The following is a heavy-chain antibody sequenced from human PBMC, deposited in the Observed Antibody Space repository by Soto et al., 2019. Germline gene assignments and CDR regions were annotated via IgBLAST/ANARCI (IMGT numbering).Heavy chain of an antibody. CDR2: ISSSGSTI. D-gene: IGHD5-18*01. Sequence: LRLSCAASGFTFSSYEMNWVRQAPGKGLEWVSYISSSGSTIYYADSVKGRFTISRDNAKNSLYLQMNSLRAEDTAVYYCARDWGDTAMTIDYWGQGTLVTVSS. J-gene: IGHJ4*02. CDR3: ARDWGDTAMTIDY. CDR1: GFTFSSYE. V-gene: IGHV3-48*03.